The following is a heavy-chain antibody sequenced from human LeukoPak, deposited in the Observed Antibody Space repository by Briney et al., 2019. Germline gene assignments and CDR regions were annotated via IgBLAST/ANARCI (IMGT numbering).Heavy chain of an antibody. CDR2: INPSGGDT. V-gene: IGHV1-46*01. Sequence: ASVKVSCKASGYTFINYYMHWVRQAPGQGLEWMGIINPSGGDTSYAQKFQGRVTMTRDTSTSTVYMELSSLRSEDTAVYYCARDPYRYGAVAGRDRTGTCDPWGQGTLVTVSS. CDR1: GYTFINYY. D-gene: IGHD6-19*01. J-gene: IGHJ5*02. CDR3: ARDPYRYGAVAGRDRTGTCDP.